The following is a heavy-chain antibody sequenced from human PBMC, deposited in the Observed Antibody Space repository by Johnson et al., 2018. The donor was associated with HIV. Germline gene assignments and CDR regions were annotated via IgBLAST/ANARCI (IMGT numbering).Heavy chain of an antibody. J-gene: IGHJ3*02. CDR2: ITSNTDGGTT. CDR1: GFTFSNAW. Sequence: VQLVESGGDLIQPGRSLRLSCAASGFTFSNAWMSWVRQAPGKGLEWVGRITSNTDGGTTDYAAPVKGRFTISRDDSKNTVYLQMNSLKTEDTAIYYCTTVAAFGAFDIWGQGTMVTVSS. CDR3: TTVAAFGAFDI. D-gene: IGHD3-16*01. V-gene: IGHV3-15*01.